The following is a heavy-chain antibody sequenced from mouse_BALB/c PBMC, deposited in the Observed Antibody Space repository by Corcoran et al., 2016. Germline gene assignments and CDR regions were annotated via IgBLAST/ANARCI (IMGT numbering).Heavy chain of an antibody. CDR2: INTYTGEP. V-gene: IGHV9-1*02. CDR1: GYTFTNYG. CDR3: ARYEGYYGPPDY. J-gene: IGHJ2*01. D-gene: IGHD2-3*01. Sequence: QIQLVQSGPELKKPGETVKISCKASGYTFTNYGMNWVKQAPGKGLKWMGWINTYTGEPTYADDFKGRFAFSLETSASTAYLQINNLKNEDMATYFCARYEGYYGPPDYWGQGTTLTVSS.